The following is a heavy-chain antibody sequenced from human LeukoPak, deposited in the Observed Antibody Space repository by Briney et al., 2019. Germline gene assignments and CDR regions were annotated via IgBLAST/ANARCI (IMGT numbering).Heavy chain of an antibody. D-gene: IGHD2-15*01. V-gene: IGHV4-59*01. Sequence: SETLSLTCTVSGGSISSYYWSWIRQPPGKGLEWIGYIYYSGSTNYNPSLKSRVTISVDTSKNQFSLKLSSVTAADTAVYYCARSVEGYCRGGSCYSYSYYMDVWGKGATVTVSS. J-gene: IGHJ6*03. CDR2: IYYSGST. CDR1: GGSISSYY. CDR3: ARSVEGYCRGGSCYSYSYYMDV.